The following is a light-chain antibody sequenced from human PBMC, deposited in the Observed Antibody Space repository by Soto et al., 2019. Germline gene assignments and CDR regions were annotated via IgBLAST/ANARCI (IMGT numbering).Light chain of an antibody. CDR1: QSVSSN. CDR3: QQYNNWPFT. CDR2: GAS. Sequence: EIVMTQSPATLSVSPGERATLSCRASQSVSSNLAWYPQKPGQAPRLLIYGASTRATGIPARFSGSGSGTEFTLTISSLQSEDFAVYYCQQYNNWPFTFGPGPKVDIK. V-gene: IGKV3-15*01. J-gene: IGKJ3*01.